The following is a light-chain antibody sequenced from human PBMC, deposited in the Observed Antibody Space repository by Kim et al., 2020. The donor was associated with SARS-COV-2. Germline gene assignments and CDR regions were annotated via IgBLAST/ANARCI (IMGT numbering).Light chain of an antibody. J-gene: IGKJ1*01. CDR3: QQYGNSPWT. Sequence: EIVLTQSPGTLSLSLGERATLSCRASQSVSSSYLAWYQQKPGQAPRLLIYGASSRATGIPDRFSGSGSGTDFTLTISRLEPEDFAVYYCQQYGNSPWTFGQGTKVDIK. CDR1: QSVSSSY. CDR2: GAS. V-gene: IGKV3-20*01.